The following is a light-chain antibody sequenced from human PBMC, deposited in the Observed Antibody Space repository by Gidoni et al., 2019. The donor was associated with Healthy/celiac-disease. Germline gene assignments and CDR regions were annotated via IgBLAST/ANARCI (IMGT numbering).Light chain of an antibody. Sequence: QPVLTPPPPASGNPGQRFTISCSGSSSNIGRNTVHWYQQLPGTAPKLLIYSNNQRPSGVPDRFSGSKSGTSASLAISGLQSEDEADYYCAAWDDSLNGVVFGGGTKLTVL. V-gene: IGLV1-44*01. CDR2: SNN. CDR1: SSNIGRNT. CDR3: AAWDDSLNGVV. J-gene: IGLJ2*01.